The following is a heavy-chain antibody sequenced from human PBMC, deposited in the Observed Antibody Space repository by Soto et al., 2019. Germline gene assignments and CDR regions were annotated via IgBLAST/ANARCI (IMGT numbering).Heavy chain of an antibody. D-gene: IGHD3-10*01. CDR2: INPNGGST. J-gene: IGHJ6*02. Sequence: ASVKVSCKAPADTFTSYYIHWVRQAPGHGLEWMGIINPNGGSTRFAQTFQGRITMTTDTSTSTVYMELRSLRSEDTAVYYCARSYYGSGSYWFYGMDVWGQGTTVTVSS. CDR3: ARSYYGSGSYWFYGMDV. V-gene: IGHV1-46*01. CDR1: ADTFTSYY.